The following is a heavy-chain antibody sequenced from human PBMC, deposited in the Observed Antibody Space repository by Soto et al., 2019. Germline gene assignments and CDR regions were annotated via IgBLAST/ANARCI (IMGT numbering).Heavy chain of an antibody. D-gene: IGHD2-2*01. CDR1: GFTLSAHT. J-gene: IGHJ6*02. Sequence: GGSLRLSCAGSGFTLSAHTMNWVRQAPGKGLEWVSSISSDSRYIYYADSVKGRFTISRDNARNSLDLQMNNLRAEDTAVYHCARGHCSRTSCYTGGYYYYPMDVWGQGTTVTVSS. CDR2: ISSDSRYI. CDR3: ARGHCSRTSCYTGGYYYYPMDV. V-gene: IGHV3-21*01.